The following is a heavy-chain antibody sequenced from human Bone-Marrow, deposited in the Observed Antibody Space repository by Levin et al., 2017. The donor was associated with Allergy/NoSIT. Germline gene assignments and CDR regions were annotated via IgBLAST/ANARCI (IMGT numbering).Heavy chain of an antibody. CDR1: GFTFSSYG. Sequence: GESLKISCAASGFTFSSYGMHWVRQAPGKGLEWVAVISYDGSNKYYADSVKGRFTISRDNSKNTLYLQMNSLRAEDTAVYYCAKGLSVGAIGSNYWGQGTLVTVSS. CDR3: AKGLSVGAIGSNY. J-gene: IGHJ4*02. CDR2: ISYDGSNK. V-gene: IGHV3-30*18. D-gene: IGHD1-26*01.